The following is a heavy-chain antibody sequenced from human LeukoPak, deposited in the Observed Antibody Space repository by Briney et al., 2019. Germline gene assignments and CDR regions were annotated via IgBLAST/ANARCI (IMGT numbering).Heavy chain of an antibody. J-gene: IGHJ4*02. Sequence: ASVKVSCKASGYTFTGYYMQWVRQAPGQGLEWMGWINPNSGGTNYAQKFQGRVTMTRDTSSSTAYMELSRLRSDDTAVYHYARGVRDCSSTSCYILKGLWYWGQGTPVTVSS. CDR2: INPNSGGT. CDR1: GYTFTGYY. CDR3: ARGVRDCSSTSCYILKGLWY. D-gene: IGHD2-2*02. V-gene: IGHV1-2*02.